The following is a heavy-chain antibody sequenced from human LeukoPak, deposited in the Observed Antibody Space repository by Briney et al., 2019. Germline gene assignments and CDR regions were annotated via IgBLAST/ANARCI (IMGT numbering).Heavy chain of an antibody. D-gene: IGHD3-22*01. J-gene: IGHJ6*02. V-gene: IGHV3-23*01. Sequence: GGSLRLSCAASGFTLSSYAMSWVRQAPGKGLEWVSAISGSGGSTYYADSVKGRFTTSRDNSKNTLHLQMNSLRAEDTAVYYCAKLLRITMILYGMDVWGQGTTVTVSS. CDR1: GFTLSSYA. CDR3: AKLLRITMILYGMDV. CDR2: ISGSGGST.